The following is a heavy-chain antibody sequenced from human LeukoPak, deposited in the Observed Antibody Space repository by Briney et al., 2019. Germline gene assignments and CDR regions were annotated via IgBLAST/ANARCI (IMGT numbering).Heavy chain of an antibody. CDR2: INHSGST. J-gene: IGHJ2*01. V-gene: IGHV4-34*01. Sequence: SETLSLTCAVYGGSFSGYYWSWIRQPPGKGLEWIGEINHSGSTNYNPSLKSRVTISVDTSKNQFSLKLSSVTAAETAGYYCARSGKWGYFDLWGRGTLVTVSS. D-gene: IGHD3-10*01. CDR1: GGSFSGYY. CDR3: ARSGKWGYFDL.